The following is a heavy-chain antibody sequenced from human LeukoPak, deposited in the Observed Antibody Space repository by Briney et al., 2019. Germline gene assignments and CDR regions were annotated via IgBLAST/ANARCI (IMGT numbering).Heavy chain of an antibody. CDR3: ARNYWQAYYFDY. CDR1: GFTFDDYT. J-gene: IGHJ4*02. CDR2: ISWNSGIL. D-gene: IGHD1-7*01. Sequence: GGSLRLSCAASGFTFDDYTMHWVRQAPGKGLEWVSGISWNSGILGYADSVKGRFTISRDNAKNSLYLQMSSLTADDTALYYCARNYWQAYYFDYWGQGTLVTVSS. V-gene: IGHV3-9*01.